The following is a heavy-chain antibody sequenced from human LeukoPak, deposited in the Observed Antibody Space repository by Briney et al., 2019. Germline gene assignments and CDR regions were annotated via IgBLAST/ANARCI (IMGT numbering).Heavy chain of an antibody. CDR2: ISGSGGST. J-gene: IGHJ4*02. CDR1: GFTFSSYA. D-gene: IGHD6-19*01. V-gene: IGHV3-23*01. CDR3: ATDQLAVAGTSPPQPALPFDY. Sequence: GGSLRLSCAASGFTFSSYAMSWVRQAPGKGLEWVSAISGSGGSTYYADSVKGRFTISRDNSKNTLYLQMNSLRAVDTAVYYCATDQLAVAGTSPPQPALPFDYWGQGTLVTVSS.